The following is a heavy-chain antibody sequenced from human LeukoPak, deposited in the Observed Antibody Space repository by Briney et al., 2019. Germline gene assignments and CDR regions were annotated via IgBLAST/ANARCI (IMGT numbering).Heavy chain of an antibody. D-gene: IGHD2-2*01. Sequence: PGGSLRLSCAASGFSFSSYGMHWVRQAPGEGLEWVAFIRSDGSIEYYADSVKGRFIISRDNAKGTLYLQMNSLRTEDTAVYYCARVPTAFYYYYYYYMDVWGKGTTVTVS. CDR3: ARVPTAFYYYYYYYMDV. V-gene: IGHV3-30*02. J-gene: IGHJ6*03. CDR2: IRSDGSIE. CDR1: GFSFSSYG.